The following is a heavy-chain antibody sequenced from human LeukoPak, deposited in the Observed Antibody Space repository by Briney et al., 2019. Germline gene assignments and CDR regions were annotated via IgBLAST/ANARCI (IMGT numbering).Heavy chain of an antibody. CDR1: GYTFTSYD. Sequence: ASVKVSCKASGYTFTSYDINWVRQASGQGLEWMGGMNPNSGNTGYAQKFQGRVTMTRSTSISTAYMELTSLTSEDTAVYYCAREANGGHSGVFDYWGQGTLVTVSS. D-gene: IGHD4-23*01. CDR3: AREANGGHSGVFDY. V-gene: IGHV1-8*01. CDR2: MNPNSGNT. J-gene: IGHJ4*02.